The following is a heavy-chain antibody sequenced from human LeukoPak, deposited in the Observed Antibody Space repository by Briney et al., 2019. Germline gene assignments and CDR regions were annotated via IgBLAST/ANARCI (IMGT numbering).Heavy chain of an antibody. CDR1: GFTFCSYG. CDR3: AKDRYDYSSPYYFDY. D-gene: IGHD4-11*01. CDR2: IRYDGSNN. Sequence: GGSLRLSCAASGFTFCSYGMHCVRQAPGQERGWGAFIRYDGSNNYYADYVKGRFTISRDNSKNTLYLQMNSLRAEDTAVYYCAKDRYDYSSPYYFDYWGQGTLVTVSS. J-gene: IGHJ4*02. V-gene: IGHV3-30*02.